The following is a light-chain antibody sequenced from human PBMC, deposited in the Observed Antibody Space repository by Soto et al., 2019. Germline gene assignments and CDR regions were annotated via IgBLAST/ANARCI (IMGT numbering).Light chain of an antibody. V-gene: IGKV3-20*01. CDR1: QSVSSR. CDR3: QHYAHNSPIT. Sequence: ETVFTQSPGTMSLSPGERATLSCRGSQSVSSRLAWYQQRPGQAPRLLISGASSRATGIPDRFSGSGSGTDFTLTISRLEPEDFALYYCQHYAHNSPITFGQGTRLEIK. J-gene: IGKJ5*01. CDR2: GAS.